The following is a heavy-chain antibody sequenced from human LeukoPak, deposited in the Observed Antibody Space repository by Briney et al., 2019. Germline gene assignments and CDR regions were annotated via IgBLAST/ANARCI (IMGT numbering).Heavy chain of an antibody. D-gene: IGHD3-10*01. Sequence: GKSLRLSCAASAFTFSSYGMHWVRQAPGKGLEWVAVISSDGSNKYYADSVKGRFTISRDNSKNTLYLQMNSLRAEDTAVYYCAKTYYYGSGRTRYYYYYGMDVWGQGTTVTVSS. CDR1: AFTFSSYG. V-gene: IGHV3-30*18. CDR2: ISSDGSNK. J-gene: IGHJ6*02. CDR3: AKTYYYGSGRTRYYYYYGMDV.